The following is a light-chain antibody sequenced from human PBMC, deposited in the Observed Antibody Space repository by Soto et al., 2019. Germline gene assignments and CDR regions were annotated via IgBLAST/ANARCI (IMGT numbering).Light chain of an antibody. J-gene: IGKJ2*01. V-gene: IGKV3-20*01. CDR1: QSVNSNF. CDR3: QQYGSSPLYT. Sequence: EIVLTQSPGTLSLSPGERATLSCRASQSVNSNFLAWYQQKPGQAPRLLIYGASSRATGIPDRFSGSGSGTYFTLTISRLEPEDFAVYYCQQYGSSPLYTFGQGTKLEIK. CDR2: GAS.